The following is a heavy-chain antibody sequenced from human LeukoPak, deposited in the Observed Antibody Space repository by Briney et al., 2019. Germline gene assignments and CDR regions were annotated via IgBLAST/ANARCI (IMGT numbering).Heavy chain of an antibody. J-gene: IGHJ4*02. CDR2: IYHSGST. CDR1: GGSISSGGYS. CDR3: ARSLAAAAAYFDY. Sequence: SETLSLTCAVSGGSISSGGYSWSWIRQPPGKGLEWIGYIYHSGSTYYNPSLKSRVTISVDRSKNQFSLKLGSVTAADTAVYYCARSLAAAAAYFDYWGQGTLVTVSS. D-gene: IGHD6-13*01. V-gene: IGHV4-30-2*01.